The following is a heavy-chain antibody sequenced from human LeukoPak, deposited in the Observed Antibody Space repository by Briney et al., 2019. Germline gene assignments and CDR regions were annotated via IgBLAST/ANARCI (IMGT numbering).Heavy chain of an antibody. Sequence: PGGSLRLSCAASGFTFSSYEMNWVRQAPGKGLEWVSSISSSSSYIYYADSVKGRFTISRDNAKNSLYLQMNSLRAEDTAVYYCARDTDYGDYVSGYWGQGTLVTVSS. J-gene: IGHJ4*02. D-gene: IGHD4-17*01. CDR1: GFTFSSYE. CDR2: ISSSSSYI. CDR3: ARDTDYGDYVSGY. V-gene: IGHV3-21*01.